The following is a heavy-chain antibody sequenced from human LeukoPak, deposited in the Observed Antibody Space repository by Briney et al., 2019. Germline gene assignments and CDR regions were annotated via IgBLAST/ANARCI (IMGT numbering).Heavy chain of an antibody. V-gene: IGHV3-23*01. J-gene: IGHJ4*02. CDR2: ISGSGGST. CDR3: SRDPRHNDY. CDR1: GFTFSSYA. Sequence: GGSLRLSCAASGFTFSSYAMSWVRQAPGKGLEWVSAISGSGGSTYYADSVKGRFTISRDNSKNTLYLQLHSLRADDTAVYYCSRDPRHNDYWGQGTLVTVSS.